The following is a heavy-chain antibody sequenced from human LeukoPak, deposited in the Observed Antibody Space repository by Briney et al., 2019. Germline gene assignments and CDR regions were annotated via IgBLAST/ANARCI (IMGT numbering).Heavy chain of an antibody. V-gene: IGHV4-39*01. CDR3: AEGKSRGYSYGLDAFDI. CDR2: IYYSGST. Sequence: SETLSLTCTVSGGSISSSSYYWGWIRQPPGKGLEWIGSIYYSGSTYYNPSLKSRVTISVDTSKNQFSLKLSSVTAADTAVYYCAEGKSRGYSYGLDAFDIWGQGTMVTVSS. CDR1: GGSISSSSYY. J-gene: IGHJ3*02. D-gene: IGHD5-18*01.